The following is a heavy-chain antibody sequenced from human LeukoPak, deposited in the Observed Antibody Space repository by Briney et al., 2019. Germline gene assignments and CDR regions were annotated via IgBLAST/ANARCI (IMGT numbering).Heavy chain of an antibody. V-gene: IGHV5-51*01. CDR1: GYRVNAYW. Sequence: GESLKISCKGSGYRVNAYWIAWVRQMPGIGLEWMGIIYPDDSDTRYSPSFQGQVTISADKSVRTAYLQWSSLKASDTAMYYCARPNITSYYDSRGYDAFDVWGQGTMVTVSS. CDR2: IYPDDSDT. J-gene: IGHJ3*01. CDR3: ARPNITSYYDSRGYDAFDV. D-gene: IGHD3-22*01.